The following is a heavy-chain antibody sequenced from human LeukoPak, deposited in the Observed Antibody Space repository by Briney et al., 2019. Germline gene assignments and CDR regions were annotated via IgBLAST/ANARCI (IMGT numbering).Heavy chain of an antibody. CDR3: ARDHFGSLDS. Sequence: SETLSLTCTVSGFSVTTDSYCWGWIRQPPGKGLEWIGYDYCGGNTNYDPSLKRRVTISVDTSKNQFSLTLTSVTAADTAVYFCARDHFGSLDSWGQGILVTVSP. J-gene: IGHJ4*02. V-gene: IGHV4-61*01. CDR1: GFSVTTDSYC. CDR2: DYCGGNT. D-gene: IGHD3-10*01.